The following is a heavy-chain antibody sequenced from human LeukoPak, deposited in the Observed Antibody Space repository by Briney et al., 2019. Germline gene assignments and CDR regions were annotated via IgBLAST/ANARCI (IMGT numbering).Heavy chain of an antibody. CDR1: GFTVSSNY. CDR3: ARAPEGLYYYYYMDV. V-gene: IGHV3-53*01. J-gene: IGHJ6*03. Sequence: GGSLRLSCAASGFTVSSNYMSWVRQAPGKGLEWVSVIYSGGSTYYADSVKGRFTISRDNSKNTLYLQMNSPRAEDTAVYYCARAPEGLYYYYYMDVWGKGTTVTVSS. CDR2: IYSGGST.